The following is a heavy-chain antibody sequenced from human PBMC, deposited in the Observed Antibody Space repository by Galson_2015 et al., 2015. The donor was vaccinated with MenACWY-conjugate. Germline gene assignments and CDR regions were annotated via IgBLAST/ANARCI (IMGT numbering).Heavy chain of an antibody. D-gene: IGHD3-22*01. V-gene: IGHV3-49*03. Sequence: SLRLSCAASGFTFGDYAMSWLRQAPGKGLEWVGFIRSKAYGGTTEYAASVKGRFTISRDDSKSIAYLQMNSLKTEDAAVYYCTRVGVLWYDSSGYYQQGAEYFQHWGQGTLVTVSS. CDR2: IRSKAYGGTT. CDR3: TRVGVLWYDSSGYYQQGAEYFQH. J-gene: IGHJ1*01. CDR1: GFTFGDYA.